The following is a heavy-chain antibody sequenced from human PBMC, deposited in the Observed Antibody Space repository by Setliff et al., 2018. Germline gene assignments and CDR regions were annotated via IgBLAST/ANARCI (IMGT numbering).Heavy chain of an antibody. J-gene: IGHJ3*02. Sequence: SETLSLTCAVSGYSISSGYYWGWIRQPPGKGLEWIGSIYHSGSTYYNPSLKSRVTISVDTSKNQFSLKLSSVTASDTAVYYCARHDGRGGGLLWFGELLSDHDAFDIWGQGTMVTVSS. D-gene: IGHD3-10*01. CDR2: IYHSGST. CDR1: GYSISSGYY. V-gene: IGHV4-38-2*01. CDR3: ARHDGRGGGLLWFGELLSDHDAFDI.